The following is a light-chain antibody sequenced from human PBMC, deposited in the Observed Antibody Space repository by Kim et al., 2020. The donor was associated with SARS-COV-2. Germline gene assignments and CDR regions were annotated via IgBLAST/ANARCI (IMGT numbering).Light chain of an antibody. CDR1: QSVSSN. J-gene: IGKJ3*01. Sequence: FPPGERATLSCRASQSVSSNLAWYQQRPGQAPRLLIYGASNRATGIPDRFSGSGSGTDFTLTISRLEPEDFAVYYCQQYGSLPFTFGPGTKVDIK. CDR3: QQYGSLPFT. CDR2: GAS. V-gene: IGKV3-20*01.